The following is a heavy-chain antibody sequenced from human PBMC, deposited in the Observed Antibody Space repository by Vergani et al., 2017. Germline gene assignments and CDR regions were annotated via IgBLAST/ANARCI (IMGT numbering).Heavy chain of an antibody. J-gene: IGHJ6*02. Sequence: EVQLVESGGGLVQPGGSLRLSCAASGFTVSSNYMSWVRQAPGKGLEWVSVIYSGGSTYYADSVKGRFTISRDNSKNTLYLQMNSLRAEDTAVYYCARAYCSSTSCHPYYYGLDLWGQGTTVTVSS. CDR3: ARAYCSSTSCHPYYYGLDL. V-gene: IGHV3-66*02. D-gene: IGHD2-2*01. CDR1: GFTVSSNY. CDR2: IYSGGST.